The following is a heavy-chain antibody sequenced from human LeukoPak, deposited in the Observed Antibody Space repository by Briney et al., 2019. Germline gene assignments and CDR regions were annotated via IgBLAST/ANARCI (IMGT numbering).Heavy chain of an antibody. CDR2: INAANGNT. CDR1: GYTFTSYG. V-gene: IGHV1-18*01. D-gene: IGHD3-10*01. CDR3: ASLDWGVSDFDH. Sequence: GASVKVSCKASGYTFTSYGISWVRQAPGQGLEWMGWINAANGNTKYSERFQGRITVTKDTSASTVYMELNSLRSEDTAVYYCASLDWGVSDFDHWGQGTLVTVSS. J-gene: IGHJ4*02.